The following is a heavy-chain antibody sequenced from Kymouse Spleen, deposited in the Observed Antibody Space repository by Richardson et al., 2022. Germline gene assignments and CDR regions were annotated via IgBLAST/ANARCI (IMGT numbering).Heavy chain of an antibody. V-gene: IGHV4-34*01. Sequence: QVQLQQWGAGLLKPSETLSLTCAVYGGSFSGYYWSWIRQPPGKGLEWIGEINHSGSTNYNPSLKSRVTISVDTSKNQFSLKLSSVTAADTAVYYCARGYCSGGSCYAFDIWGQGTMVTVSS. CDR1: GGSFSGYY. D-gene: IGHD2-15*01. CDR2: INHSGST. CDR3: ARGYCSGGSCYAFDI. J-gene: IGHJ3*02.